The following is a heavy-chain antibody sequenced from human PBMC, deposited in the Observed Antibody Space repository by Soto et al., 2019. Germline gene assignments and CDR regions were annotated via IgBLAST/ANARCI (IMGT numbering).Heavy chain of an antibody. CDR1: GYSISGGLY. D-gene: IGHD3-16*01. CDR2: IYRGGIT. V-gene: IGHV4-38-2*01. CDR3: ARASTLGYNWFDP. Sequence: PSETLSLICAVSGYSISGGLYWGWIRQPPGKGLERIGTIYRGGITYYNPSLKSRVTISVDRSKNQFSLRLSSVTAADTAVYYCARASTLGYNWFDPWGQGTLVTVSS. J-gene: IGHJ5*02.